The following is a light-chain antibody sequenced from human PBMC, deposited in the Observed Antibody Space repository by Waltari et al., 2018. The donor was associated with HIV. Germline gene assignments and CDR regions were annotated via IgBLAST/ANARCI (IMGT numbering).Light chain of an antibody. V-gene: IGKV1-39*01. CDR1: QDIGFN. CDR2: AAS. CDR3: QQSYGLPYT. Sequence: DIQMTQSPGSLSASVADNVPLYCRASQDIGFNVNWFQLKLGGAPKLLIAAASRLQTGVPSRFSGSGFGTHFSLTISGPQSDDFAHYFCQQSYGLPYTFGQGTRVAVK. J-gene: IGKJ2*01.